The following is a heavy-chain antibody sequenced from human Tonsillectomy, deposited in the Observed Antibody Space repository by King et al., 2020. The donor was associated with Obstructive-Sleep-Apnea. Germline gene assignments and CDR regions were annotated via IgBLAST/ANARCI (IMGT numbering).Heavy chain of an antibody. CDR1: GFTFSAYT. V-gene: IGHV3-21*01. CDR3: ARGEGGRGGMYYFDY. J-gene: IGHJ4*02. D-gene: IGHD3-10*01. Sequence: VQLVESGGGLVKPGGSLRLSCAASGFTFSAYTMNWVRQAPGKGLEWVSSISSISSYLYYADSVKGRFTISRDNAKNSLYLQINNLRAEDTAVYYCARGEGGRGGMYYFDYWGRGTLVTVSS. CDR2: ISSISSYL.